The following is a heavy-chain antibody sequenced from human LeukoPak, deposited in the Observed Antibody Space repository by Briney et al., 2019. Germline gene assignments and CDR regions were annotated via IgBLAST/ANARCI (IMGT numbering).Heavy chain of an antibody. V-gene: IGHV1-69*05. Sequence: ASVKVSCKASGGTFSSYAISWVRQAPGQGLEWMGGIIPIFGTANYAQKFQGRVTITTDESTGTAYMELSSLRSEDTAVYYCARALTGTSLGDLDYWGQGTLVTVSS. CDR3: ARALTGTSLGDLDY. J-gene: IGHJ4*02. CDR1: GGTFSSYA. CDR2: IIPIFGTA. D-gene: IGHD1-7*01.